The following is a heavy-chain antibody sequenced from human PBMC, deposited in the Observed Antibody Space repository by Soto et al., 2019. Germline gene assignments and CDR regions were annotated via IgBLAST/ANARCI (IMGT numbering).Heavy chain of an antibody. Sequence: ASVKVSCKASGYTFIGYYIHWVRQAPGQELEWVGWINPNSGATNYAQKFQGRVTMTRDRAITTAYMELSSLTSTDTAVYYCARDLVSTIGDFDFWGQGTPVTVSS. V-gene: IGHV1-2*02. CDR2: INPNSGAT. CDR3: ARDLVSTIGDFDF. D-gene: IGHD5-12*01. CDR1: GYTFIGYY. J-gene: IGHJ4*02.